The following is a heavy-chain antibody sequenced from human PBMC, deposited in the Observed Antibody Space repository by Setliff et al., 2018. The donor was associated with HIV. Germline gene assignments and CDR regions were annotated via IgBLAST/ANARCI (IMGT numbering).Heavy chain of an antibody. V-gene: IGHV1-18*01. J-gene: IGHJ5*02. CDR2: NSPYNGNT. D-gene: IGHD4-17*01. CDR3: ARDGDYGEYGA. CDR1: GYTFNSYG. Sequence: ASVKVSCKASGYTFNSYGISWVRQAPGQGLEWMGWNSPYNGNTKFGQKLQGRVTMTTDTSTSTAYMELRSLRSDDTAVYYCARDGDYGEYGAWGQGTLVTVSS.